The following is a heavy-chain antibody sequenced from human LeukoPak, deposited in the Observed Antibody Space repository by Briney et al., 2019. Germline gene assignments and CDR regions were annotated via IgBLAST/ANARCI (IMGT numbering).Heavy chain of an antibody. D-gene: IGHD2-15*01. J-gene: IGHJ4*02. CDR3: ARLLTIVVANDY. V-gene: IGHV3-74*01. Sequence: RGSPRLSCAASGFTLSSYWMHWVRQAPGKGPVWVSRINSDGSSTSYADSVKGRFTISRDNAKITLYLQMNSLRAEDTAVYYCARLLTIVVANDYWGQGTLVTVSS. CDR1: GFTLSSYW. CDR2: INSDGSST.